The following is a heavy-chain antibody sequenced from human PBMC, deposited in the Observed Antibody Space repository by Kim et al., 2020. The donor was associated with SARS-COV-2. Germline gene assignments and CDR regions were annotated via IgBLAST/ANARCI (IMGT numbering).Heavy chain of an antibody. V-gene: IGHV4-59*10. Sequence: SLKGRVTRSVDTSKNQFSLKLSFVTAADTAVYYCARSSDRGSYGRGSFDYWGQGILVTVSS. J-gene: IGHJ4*02. CDR3: ARSSDRGSYGRGSFDY. D-gene: IGHD1-26*01.